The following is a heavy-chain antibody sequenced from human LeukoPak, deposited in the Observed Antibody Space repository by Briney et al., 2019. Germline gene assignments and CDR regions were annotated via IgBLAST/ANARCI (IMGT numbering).Heavy chain of an antibody. J-gene: IGHJ4*02. V-gene: IGHV3-33*01. CDR2: IWYDGSNK. D-gene: IGHD4-17*01. Sequence: GSLRLSCAASGFTFSSYGMHWVRQAPGKGLEWVAVIWYDGSNKYYADSVKGRFTISRDNSKNTLYLQMNSLRAEDTAVYYCARPADYGDHYFDYWGQGTLVTVSS. CDR3: ARPADYGDHYFDY. CDR1: GFTFSSYG.